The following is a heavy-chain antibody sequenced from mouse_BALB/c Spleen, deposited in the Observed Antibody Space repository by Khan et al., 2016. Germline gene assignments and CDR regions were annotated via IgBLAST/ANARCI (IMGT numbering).Heavy chain of an antibody. CDR2: ISSSGLT. V-gene: IGHV3-2*02. CDR3: ARSSNDIDE. CDR1: GYSITSAYA. D-gene: IGHD2-10*02. Sequence: EVQLQESGPGLVKPSQFLSLTCTVPGYSITSAYAWNWFRQFPGNKLEWIADISSSGLTSFNPSLKSRIPIPRDTSKNPLFLPLNSVTTEDTATYSFARSSNDIDEWGQGTTLTVSS. J-gene: IGHJ2*01.